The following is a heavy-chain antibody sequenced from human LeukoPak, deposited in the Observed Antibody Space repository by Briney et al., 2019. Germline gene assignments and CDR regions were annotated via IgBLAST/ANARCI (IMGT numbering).Heavy chain of an antibody. CDR3: ARDLVQLWSKDY. V-gene: IGHV3-48*03. CDR1: GFTFSSYE. J-gene: IGHJ4*02. CDR2: ISSSGSTI. D-gene: IGHD5-18*01. Sequence: PGGSLRLSCAASGFTFSSYEMNWVRQAPGKGLEWVSYISSSGSTIYYTDSVKGRFTISRDNAKSSLYLQMNNLRAEDTAVYYCARDLVQLWSKDYWGQGTLVTVSS.